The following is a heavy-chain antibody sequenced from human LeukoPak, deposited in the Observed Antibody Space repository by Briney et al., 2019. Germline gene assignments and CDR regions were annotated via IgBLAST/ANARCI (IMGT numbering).Heavy chain of an antibody. D-gene: IGHD6-6*01. Sequence: ASAKVSCKASGYTFTGYYMHWVRQAPGQGLEWMGWINPNSGGTNYAQKFQGRVTMTRDTSISTAYMELSRLRSDDTAVYYCARDPERAARPFDYWGQGTLVTVSS. V-gene: IGHV1-2*02. J-gene: IGHJ4*02. CDR1: GYTFTGYY. CDR2: INPNSGGT. CDR3: ARDPERAARPFDY.